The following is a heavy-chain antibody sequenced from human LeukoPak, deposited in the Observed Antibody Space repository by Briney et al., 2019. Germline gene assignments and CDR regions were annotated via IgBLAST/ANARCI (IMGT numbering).Heavy chain of an antibody. CDR1: GFTFSDHN. Sequence: GGSLRLSCAASGFTFSDHNMNWVRQAPGKGLEWVGRTRDKANSYTTEYATSVKGRFTISRDDSRNSLYLQMNILNTEDTAVYYCARERWRSGSYHDAFDIWGQGAMVTVSS. CDR3: ARERWRSGSYHDAFDI. V-gene: IGHV3-72*01. D-gene: IGHD1-26*01. CDR2: TRDKANSYTT. J-gene: IGHJ3*02.